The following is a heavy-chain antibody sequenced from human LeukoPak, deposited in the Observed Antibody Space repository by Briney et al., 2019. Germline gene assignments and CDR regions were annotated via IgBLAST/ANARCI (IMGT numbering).Heavy chain of an antibody. D-gene: IGHD3-22*01. CDR3: ARGDYYDSSGYYNFDY. V-gene: IGHV1-18*01. CDR2: ISAFNGNT. J-gene: IGHJ4*02. Sequence: ASVKVSCKASDYTFTTYGITWVRQAPGHGLEWMGWISAFNGNTNYAQKLQGRVTMTTDTSTSTAYMELRSLRSDDTAVYSCARGDYYDSSGYYNFDYWGQGTLVTVSS. CDR1: DYTFTTYG.